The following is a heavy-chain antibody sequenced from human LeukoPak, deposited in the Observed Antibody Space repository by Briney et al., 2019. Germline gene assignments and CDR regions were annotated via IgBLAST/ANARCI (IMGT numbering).Heavy chain of an antibody. J-gene: IGHJ3*02. CDR2: MNPNSGNT. Sequence: ASVKVSCKASGYTFTSYDINWVRQATGQGLEWMGWMNPNSGNTGYAQKFQGRVTMTRNTSISTAYMELSSLRSEDTAVYYCAFARDIWGAFDIWGQGTMVTVSS. V-gene: IGHV1-8*01. D-gene: IGHD3-16*01. CDR3: AFARDIWGAFDI. CDR1: GYTFTSYD.